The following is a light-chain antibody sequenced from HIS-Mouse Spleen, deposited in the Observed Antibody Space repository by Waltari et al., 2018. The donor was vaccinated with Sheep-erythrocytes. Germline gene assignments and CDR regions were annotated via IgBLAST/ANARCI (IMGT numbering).Light chain of an antibody. V-gene: IGKV3-11*01. CDR3: QQRSNWYT. CDR2: DAS. Sequence: EIVLTQSPATLSLSPGERATLSCRASQSVSSDLAWYQQKPGQAPRLLIHDASNRATGIPARFSGSGSGTDFTLTISSLEPEDFAVYYCQQRSNWYTFGQGTKLEIK. J-gene: IGKJ2*01. CDR1: QSVSSD.